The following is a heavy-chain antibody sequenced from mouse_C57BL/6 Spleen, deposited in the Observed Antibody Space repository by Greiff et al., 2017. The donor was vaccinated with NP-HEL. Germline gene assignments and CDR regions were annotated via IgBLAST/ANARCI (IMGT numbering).Heavy chain of an antibody. D-gene: IGHD2-3*01. J-gene: IGHJ4*01. V-gene: IGHV1-50*01. CDR2: IDPSDSYT. Sequence: QVQLQQPGAELVKPGASVKLSCKASGYTFTSYWMQWVKQRPGQGLEWIGEIDPSDSYTNYNQKVKGKATLTIDTTSRTTYMQISSLTSEDSAVYYCARSDGYYCAMDCWGQGTSVTVSS. CDR1: GYTFTSYW. CDR3: ARSDGYYCAMDC.